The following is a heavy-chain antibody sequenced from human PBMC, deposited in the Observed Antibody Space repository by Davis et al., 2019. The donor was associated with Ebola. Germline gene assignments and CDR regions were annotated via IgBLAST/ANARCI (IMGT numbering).Heavy chain of an antibody. Sequence: SETLSLTCSVSGGSVSSYYWSWIRQPPGKALEWIGYIYYSGRTNYNPSLKSRVTISLDTSKNQFSLRLNSVTAADTAVYYCASSVFGVAMPTYYFDYWGQGTLVTVSS. D-gene: IGHD3-3*01. J-gene: IGHJ4*02. CDR1: GGSVSSYY. V-gene: IGHV4-59*02. CDR3: ASSVFGVAMPTYYFDY. CDR2: IYYSGRT.